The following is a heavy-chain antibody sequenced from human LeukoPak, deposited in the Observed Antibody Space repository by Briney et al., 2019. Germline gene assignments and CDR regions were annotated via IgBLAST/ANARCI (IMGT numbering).Heavy chain of an antibody. D-gene: IGHD4-23*01. V-gene: IGHV1-2*02. CDR2: INPKTGGT. Sequence: ASVKVSCKAPGYTFTSYYMHWVRQAPGQGLEWMGWINPKTGGTNYVDDLQGRVTMTRDTSISTAFMELSTLRSDDTAVYYCASEGYGGNSVAYWGQGTLVTVSS. J-gene: IGHJ4*02. CDR3: ASEGYGGNSVAY. CDR1: GYTFTSYY.